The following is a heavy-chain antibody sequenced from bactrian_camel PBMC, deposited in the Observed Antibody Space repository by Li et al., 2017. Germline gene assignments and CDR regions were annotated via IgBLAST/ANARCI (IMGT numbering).Heavy chain of an antibody. D-gene: IGHD5*01. CDR2: LGSDGST. CDR1: GFSSATFGHPC. V-gene: IGHV3S55*01. J-gene: IGHJ6*01. Sequence: QVQLVESGGGSALAGGSLRLSCVSSGFSSATFGHPCMAWFRQGPGKEREGIAALGSDGSTRYADSVKGRFTISVDNAKNTLYLQMNSLKPEDTATYYCAAGQGVGWCLDVIRVGAEADFDYWGHGTQVTVS. CDR3: AAGQGVGWCLDVIRVGAEADFDY.